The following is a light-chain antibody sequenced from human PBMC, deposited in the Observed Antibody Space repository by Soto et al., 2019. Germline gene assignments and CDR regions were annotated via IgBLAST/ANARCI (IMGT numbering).Light chain of an antibody. Sequence: IHMTQAPSTMSASVGDRVTITCRASQSISSWLAWYQQKPGKAPKLLIYAASSLDSGVPSRFSGSGSGTDFTLTISRLQPEDFAAYYCLQDDNSPSTFGQGTKVDIK. CDR1: QSISSW. CDR2: AAS. J-gene: IGKJ1*01. CDR3: LQDDNSPST. V-gene: IGKV1-5*01.